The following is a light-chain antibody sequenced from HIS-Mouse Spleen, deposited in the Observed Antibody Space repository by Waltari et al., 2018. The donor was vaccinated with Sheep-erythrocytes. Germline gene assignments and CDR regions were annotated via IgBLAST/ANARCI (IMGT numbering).Light chain of an antibody. J-gene: IGKJ3*01. Sequence: DIGMTQSPLPLPVTPGEPASISCRSRQSLLPSNGYNYLDWYLQKPGQSPQLLIYLGSNRASGVPDRFSGSGSGTDFTLKISRVEAEDVGVYYCMQALQTPIFTFGPGTKVDIK. V-gene: IGKV2-28*01. CDR2: LGS. CDR3: MQALQTPIFT. CDR1: QSLLPSNGYNY.